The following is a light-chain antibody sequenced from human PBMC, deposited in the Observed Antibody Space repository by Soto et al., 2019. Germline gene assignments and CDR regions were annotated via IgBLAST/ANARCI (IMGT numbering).Light chain of an antibody. J-gene: IGKJ1*01. Sequence: EKVMTQSPSTLSLSPGERATLSCRSSQSVSSSYLAWYKQKPGQAPRLLIYDASTRATGIAVRFSGSGSGTEFTLTISSLQSEDFGVYYCQQNKDWPGTFGQGTKVDIK. CDR3: QQNKDWPGT. CDR2: DAS. CDR1: QSVSSSY. V-gene: IGKV3-15*01.